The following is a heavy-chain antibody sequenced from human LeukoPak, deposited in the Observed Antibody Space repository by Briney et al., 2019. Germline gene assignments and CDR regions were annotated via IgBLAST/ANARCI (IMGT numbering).Heavy chain of an antibody. Sequence: SETLSLTCTVSGGSISSSSYYWGWIRQPPGKGLEWIGSIYYSGSTYYNPSFKSRVTISVDTSKNQFSLKLSSVTAADTAVYYCARDGHGTMVRGANDAFDIWGQGTMVTVSS. J-gene: IGHJ3*02. CDR3: ARDGHGTMVRGANDAFDI. D-gene: IGHD3-10*01. CDR1: GGSISSSSYY. V-gene: IGHV4-39*02. CDR2: IYYSGST.